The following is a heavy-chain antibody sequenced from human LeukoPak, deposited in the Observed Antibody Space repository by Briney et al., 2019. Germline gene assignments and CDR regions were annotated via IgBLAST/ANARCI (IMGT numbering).Heavy chain of an antibody. CDR1: GFTFTYYW. V-gene: IGHV3-7*03. CDR3: SRGPLYEVPYYQHYYGLDV. J-gene: IGHJ6*02. Sequence: GGSLRLSCEVSGFTFTYYWMSWVRQAPGKGLEWVANIKQDGGEKFYVDSVKGRFTISRDNAKNSLFLQLNSLRVEDTAVYYCSRGPLYEVPYYQHYYGLDVWGQGTTVAVSS. CDR2: IKQDGGEK. D-gene: IGHD2-2*02.